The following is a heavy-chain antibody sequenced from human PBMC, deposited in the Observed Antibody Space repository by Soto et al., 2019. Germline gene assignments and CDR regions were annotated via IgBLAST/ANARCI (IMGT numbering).Heavy chain of an antibody. D-gene: IGHD2-15*01. V-gene: IGHV1-69*13. Sequence: SSVMVCCKDSGGTFSSYAMNWVRQAPVQGLEWMGWIIPIFGTANYAQKFQGRVTITADESTSTDYMELSSLRSEDTAVYYCARDVSGGSLYWFDPWAQRTLDLVSS. CDR3: ARDVSGGSLYWFDP. CDR1: GGTFSSYA. CDR2: IIPIFGTA. J-gene: IGHJ5*01.